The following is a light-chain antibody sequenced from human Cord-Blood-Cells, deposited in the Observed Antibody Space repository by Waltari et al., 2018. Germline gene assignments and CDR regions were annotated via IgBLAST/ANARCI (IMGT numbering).Light chain of an antibody. CDR3: QQYYSTPLT. J-gene: IGKJ3*01. V-gene: IGKV4-1*01. Sequence: DIVMTQYPDSLAVALGERAAINCKSNLSVLYSSNNKNYLAWYQEKPGQPPKLLIYWASTRESGVPDRFSGSGSGTDFTLTISSLQAEDVAVYYCQQYYSTPLTFGPGTKVDIK. CDR1: LSVLYSSNNKNY. CDR2: WAS.